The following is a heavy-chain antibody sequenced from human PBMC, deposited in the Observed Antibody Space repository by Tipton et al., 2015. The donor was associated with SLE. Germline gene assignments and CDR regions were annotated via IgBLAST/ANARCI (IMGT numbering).Heavy chain of an antibody. CDR3: ARGKYYFDY. CDR2: ISSSSSYT. D-gene: IGHD2/OR15-2a*01. V-gene: IGHV3-21*01. J-gene: IGHJ4*02. CDR1: GFTFSSYA. Sequence: SLRLSCAASGFTFSSYAMSWVRQAPGKGLEWVSCISSSSSYTYYADSVKGRFTISRDNAKNSLYLQMNSLRDEDTAVYYCARGKYYFDYWGQGALVTVSS.